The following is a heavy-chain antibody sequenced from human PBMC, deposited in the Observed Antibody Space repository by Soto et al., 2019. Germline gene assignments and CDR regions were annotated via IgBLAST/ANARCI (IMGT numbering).Heavy chain of an antibody. CDR3: AAATTWNFHFHY. Sequence: QPVESWGGLGQPGTSPRLSWSTAGFTISTHWLPRVRQAPGKGLEWVANIWYDGSNRFYADSVKGRFTISKDNSKNTLYLQMSSLRAEDTAVYYCAAATTWNFHFHYWGQGTQVTVSS. V-gene: IGHV3-33*01. CDR2: IWYDGSNR. J-gene: IGHJ4*02. D-gene: IGHD1-7*01. CDR1: GFTISTHW.